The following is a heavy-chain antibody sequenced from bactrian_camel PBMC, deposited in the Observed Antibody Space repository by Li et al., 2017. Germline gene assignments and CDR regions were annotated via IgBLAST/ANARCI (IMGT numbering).Heavy chain of an antibody. CDR2: IYTGDGRT. CDR3: AARLDPRGCDDAQWSQYDY. V-gene: IGHV3S63*01. CDR1: RYAYNSYC. D-gene: IGHD2*01. Sequence: QVQLVESGGGSVQEGNSLTLSCKASRYAYNSYCLGWFRQTPGKEREGVAAIYTGDGRTYYADSVKDRFTISQDNAKNTLYLQMNSLKPEDTATYYCAARLDPRGCDDAQWSQYDYWGQGTQVTVS. J-gene: IGHJ4*01.